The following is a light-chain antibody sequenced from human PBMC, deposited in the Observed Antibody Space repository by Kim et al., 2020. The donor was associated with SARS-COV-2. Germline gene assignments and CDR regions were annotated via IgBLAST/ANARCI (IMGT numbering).Light chain of an antibody. CDR2: LNSDGSH. V-gene: IGLV4-69*01. J-gene: IGLJ3*02. Sequence: GASGKLTCTLSSGHSSYAIAWHQQQPEKGPRYLMKLNSDGSHSKGDGIPDRFSGSSSGAERYLTISSLQSEDEADYYCQTWGTGMVFGGGTQLTVL. CDR3: QTWGTGMV. CDR1: SGHSSYA.